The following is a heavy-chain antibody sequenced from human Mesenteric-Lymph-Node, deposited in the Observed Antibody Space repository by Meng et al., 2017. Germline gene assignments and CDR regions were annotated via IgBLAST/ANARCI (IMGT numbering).Heavy chain of an antibody. V-gene: IGHV4-28*01. CDR1: GYSISSSNW. CDR3: ARLVSGWSGSYYFDY. CDR2: IYYSGST. Sequence: QVQLQESGPGLVKPSDTLSLTCAVSGYSISSSNWWGWIRQPPGKGLEWIGYIYYSGSTYYNPSLKSRVTISVDTSKNQFSLKLSSVTAADTAAYYCARLVSGWSGSYYFDYWGQGTLVTVSS. J-gene: IGHJ4*02. D-gene: IGHD6-19*01.